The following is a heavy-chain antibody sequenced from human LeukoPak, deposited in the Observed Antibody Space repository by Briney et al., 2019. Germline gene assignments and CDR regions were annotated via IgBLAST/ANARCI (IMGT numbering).Heavy chain of an antibody. CDR2: ISSSSSTI. V-gene: IGHV3-48*02. CDR1: GFTFSSYS. D-gene: IGHD1-26*01. CDR3: AKSESYRFDY. Sequence: QPGGSLRLSCAASGFTFSSYSMNWVRQAPGKGLEWVSYISSSSSTIYYADSVKGRFTISRDNAKNSLYLQVNSLRDEDTAVYYCAKSESYRFDYWGQGTLVTVSS. J-gene: IGHJ4*02.